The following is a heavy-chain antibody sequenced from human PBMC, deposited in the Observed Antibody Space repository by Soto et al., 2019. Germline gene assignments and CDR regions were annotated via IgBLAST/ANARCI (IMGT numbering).Heavy chain of an antibody. CDR1: GFTFSSYG. CDR3: ATHCSGGSCYSDSDY. D-gene: IGHD2-15*01. CDR2: IWYDGSNK. J-gene: IGHJ4*02. Sequence: GGSLRLSCAASGFTFSSYGMHWARQAPGKGLEWVAVIWYDGSNKYYADSVKGRFTISRDNSKNTLYLQMNSLRAEDTAVYYCATHCSGGSCYSDSDYWGQGTLVTVSS. V-gene: IGHV3-33*01.